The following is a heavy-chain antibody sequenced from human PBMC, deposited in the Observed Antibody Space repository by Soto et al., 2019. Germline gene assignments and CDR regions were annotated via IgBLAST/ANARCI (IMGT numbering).Heavy chain of an antibody. J-gene: IGHJ5*01. D-gene: IGHD3-10*02. Sequence: QVQLQESGPGLVKPSETLSLTCTVSGGSISSYYWSWIRQPPGKGLEWIGFIFYSGSTSYNPSLKGHVTISIDTSEYQFSLKLNSVTAADTAVYYCASMIGDPVLSFDSWGQGTLVVVSS. CDR3: ASMIGDPVLSFDS. CDR1: GGSISSYY. CDR2: IFYSGST. V-gene: IGHV4-59*01.